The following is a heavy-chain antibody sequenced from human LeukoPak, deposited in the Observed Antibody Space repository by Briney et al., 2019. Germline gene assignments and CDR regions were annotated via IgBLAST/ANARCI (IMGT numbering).Heavy chain of an antibody. CDR2: ISGYTGDT. CDR3: ARAGYCGDGGCRGGTAFDV. CDR1: GYTFTNYD. Sequence: ASVKVSCKTSGYTFTNYDIYWVRQAPGQGLECMGWISGYTGDTKYAQILQGRFTVTTDTSTSTAYMELRSLTYDDTAVYYCARAGYCGDGGCRGGTAFDVWGQGTMVTVSS. V-gene: IGHV1-18*01. J-gene: IGHJ3*01. D-gene: IGHD2-15*01.